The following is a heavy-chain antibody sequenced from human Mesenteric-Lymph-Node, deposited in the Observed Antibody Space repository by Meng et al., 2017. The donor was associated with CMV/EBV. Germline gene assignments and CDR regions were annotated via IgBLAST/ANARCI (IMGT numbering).Heavy chain of an antibody. CDR1: GFTFSSYA. CDR2: ISSSSSYI. J-gene: IGHJ4*02. D-gene: IGHD3-22*01. Sequence: GESLKISCAASGFTFSSYAMSWVRQAPGKGLEWVSSISSSSSYIYYADSVKGRFTISRDNAKNSLYLQMNSLRAEDTAVYYCARDQDLIVVFGYWGQGTLVTVSS. CDR3: ARDQDLIVVFGY. V-gene: IGHV3-21*01.